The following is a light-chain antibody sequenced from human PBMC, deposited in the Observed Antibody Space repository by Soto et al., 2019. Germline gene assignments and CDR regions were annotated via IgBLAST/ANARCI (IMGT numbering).Light chain of an antibody. Sequence: DIQMTQSPSSLSASVGDRVTITCRASQGISTYLNWYQQKPGKAPKLLIYAASSLQSGVPSRFSGSESETDFTLTISRLEPEDFAVYYCQQYGSSGTFGQGTKVDIK. CDR1: QGISTY. J-gene: IGKJ1*01. CDR2: AAS. CDR3: QQYGSSGT. V-gene: IGKV1-39*01.